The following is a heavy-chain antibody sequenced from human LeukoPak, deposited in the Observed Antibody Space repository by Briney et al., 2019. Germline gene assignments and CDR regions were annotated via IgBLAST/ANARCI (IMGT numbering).Heavy chain of an antibody. J-gene: IGHJ4*02. Sequence: GGSLRLSCAASGYTFTGYYMYWVRQAPGQGLEWMGWINPNSGGTDYAQKFQGRVTMTRDTSISTAYMELSRLRSDDTAVYYCARRAYDSTPYSLYYFDYWGQGTLVTVSS. D-gene: IGHD3-22*01. CDR1: GYTFTGYY. V-gene: IGHV1-2*02. CDR3: ARRAYDSTPYSLYYFDY. CDR2: INPNSGGT.